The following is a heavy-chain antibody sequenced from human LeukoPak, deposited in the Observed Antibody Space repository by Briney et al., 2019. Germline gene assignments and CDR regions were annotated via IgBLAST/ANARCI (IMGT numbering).Heavy chain of an antibody. V-gene: IGHV3-64*01. CDR1: GFTFSSYA. CDR3: ARETVSSSWYGAFDI. CDR2: ISSNGGSR. J-gene: IGHJ3*02. D-gene: IGHD6-13*01. Sequence: GGSLRLSCAASGFTFSSYAMHWVRQAPGKGLENVSAISSNGGSRYYENSVKGRFTISRDNSKNTLYLQMGSLRAEDMAVYYCARETVSSSWYGAFDIWGQGTMVTVSS.